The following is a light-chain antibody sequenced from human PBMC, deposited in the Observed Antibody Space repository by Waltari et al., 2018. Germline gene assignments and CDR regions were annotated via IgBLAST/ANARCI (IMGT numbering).Light chain of an antibody. CDR2: GPS. CDR3: QQAKSFPIT. CDR1: QDIGNR. V-gene: IGKV1-12*01. Sequence: DIQVTHSPSSVSAAIGHRGTITCRARQDIGNRLAWYQQKPWNAPNRLNYGPSSLQTGVPSRFSGSGSGTEFTLTISSLQPEDFATYYCQQAKSFPITFGPGTKVDIK. J-gene: IGKJ3*01.